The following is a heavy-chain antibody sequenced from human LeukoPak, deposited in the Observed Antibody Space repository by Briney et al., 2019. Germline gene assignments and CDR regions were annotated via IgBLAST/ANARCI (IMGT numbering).Heavy chain of an antibody. Sequence: GGSLRLSCAASGFTFSSYAMSWVRQAPGKGLEWVSDISGSGGSTYYADSVKGRFTISRDNSKNTLYLQVNSLRAEDTAVYFCAKVGDGYNSIDYWGQGALVTVSS. CDR1: GFTFSSYA. J-gene: IGHJ4*02. CDR2: ISGSGGST. V-gene: IGHV3-23*01. D-gene: IGHD5-24*01. CDR3: AKVGDGYNSIDY.